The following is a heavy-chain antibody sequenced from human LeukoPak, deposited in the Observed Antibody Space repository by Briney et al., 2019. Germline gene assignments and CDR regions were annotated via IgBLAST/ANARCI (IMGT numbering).Heavy chain of an antibody. CDR3: AKDPVVPAAIRGPWFDP. CDR2: ISGSGGST. Sequence: QSGGSLRLSCAASGFTFSSYAMSWVRQAPGKGLEWVSAISGSGGSTYYADSVKGRFTISRDNSKNTLYLQMNSLRAEDTAVYYCAKDPVVPAAIRGPWFDPWGQGTLVTVSS. CDR1: GFTFSSYA. J-gene: IGHJ5*02. V-gene: IGHV3-23*01. D-gene: IGHD2-2*02.